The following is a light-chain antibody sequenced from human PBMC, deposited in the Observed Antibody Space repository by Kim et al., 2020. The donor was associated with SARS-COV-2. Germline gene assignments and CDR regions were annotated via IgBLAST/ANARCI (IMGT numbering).Light chain of an antibody. CDR2: DTS. J-gene: IGKJ1*01. CDR1: QSVYTL. Sequence: VSPGERATLFCRASQSVYTLAWYQQKPGQAPRLLIYDTSTRATGIPARFSGSGSGTEFTLTISSLQSEDFAVYFCQQYNDWPPWTFGQGTKVDIK. V-gene: IGKV3-15*01. CDR3: QQYNDWPPWT.